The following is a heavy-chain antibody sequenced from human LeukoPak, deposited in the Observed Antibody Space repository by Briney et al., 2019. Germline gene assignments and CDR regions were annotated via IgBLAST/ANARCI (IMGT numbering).Heavy chain of an antibody. CDR1: GFTFDDYA. CDR3: AKDFLSGYPIYGMDV. V-gene: IGHV3-9*01. D-gene: IGHD3-22*01. J-gene: IGHJ6*02. Sequence: QPGGSLRLSCAASGFTFDDYAMHWVRQAPGKGLEWVSGISWNSGSIGYADSVKGRFTISRDNAKNSLYLQMNSLRAEDTALYYWAKDFLSGYPIYGMDVWGQGTTVTVSS. CDR2: ISWNSGSI.